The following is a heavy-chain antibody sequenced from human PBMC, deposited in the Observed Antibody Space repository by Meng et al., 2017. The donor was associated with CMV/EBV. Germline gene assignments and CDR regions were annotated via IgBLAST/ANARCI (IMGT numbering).Heavy chain of an antibody. J-gene: IGHJ6*02. Sequence: GESLKISCAASGFTFSDYYMSRIRQAPGKGLEWVSYISSSGSTIYYADSVKGRFTISRDNAKNSLYLQMNSLRAEDTAVYYCARDKGCSSTSCYALDYFGMDVWGQGTTVTVSS. D-gene: IGHD2-2*01. CDR1: GFTFSDYY. V-gene: IGHV3-11*04. CDR3: ARDKGCSSTSCYALDYFGMDV. CDR2: ISSSGSTI.